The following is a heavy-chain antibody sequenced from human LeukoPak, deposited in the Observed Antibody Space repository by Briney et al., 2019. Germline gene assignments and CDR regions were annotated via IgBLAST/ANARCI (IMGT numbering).Heavy chain of an antibody. CDR2: INPDRGDT. CDR1: GYTFSDYY. Sequence: ASVKVSCKASGYTFSDYYIHWVRQAPGQRLEWIGGINPDRGDTHYAQRFQGRVSVTRDTSITTAYMDLSTLGSDDTAMYYCARETAVTTAIHLNHFDLWGQGTLITVSS. J-gene: IGHJ4*02. D-gene: IGHD4-17*01. V-gene: IGHV1-2*02. CDR3: ARETAVTTAIHLNHFDL.